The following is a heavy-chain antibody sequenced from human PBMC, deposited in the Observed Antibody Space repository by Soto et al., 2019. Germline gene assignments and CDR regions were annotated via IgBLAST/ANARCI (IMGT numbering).Heavy chain of an antibody. CDR1: GFTVSSNY. CDR2: IYSGGST. CDR3: ARDLKYDSSGYYYYYYYGMDV. D-gene: IGHD3-22*01. J-gene: IGHJ6*02. Sequence: LSLSCAASGFTVSSNYMSWVRQAPGKGLEWVSVIYSGGSTYYADSVKGRFTISRDNSKNTLYLQMNSLRAEDTAVYYCARDLKYDSSGYYYYYYYGMDVWGQGTTVTV. V-gene: IGHV3-53*01.